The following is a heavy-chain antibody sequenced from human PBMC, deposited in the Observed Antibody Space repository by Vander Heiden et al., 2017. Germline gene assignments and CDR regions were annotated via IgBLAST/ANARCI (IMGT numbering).Heavy chain of an antibody. CDR3: ARAAYCSSTSCYTEYYYYYYGMDV. CDR1: GGTFSSYA. D-gene: IGHD2-2*02. J-gene: IGHJ6*02. CDR2: IIPILGIA. V-gene: IGHV1-69*10. Sequence: QVQLVQSGAEVKKPGSSVKVSCKASGGTFSSYAISWVRQAPGQGLEWMGGIIPILGIANYAQKFQGRVTITADKSTSTAYMELSSLRSEDTAVYYCARAAYCSSTSCYTEYYYYYYGMDVWGQGTTVTVSS.